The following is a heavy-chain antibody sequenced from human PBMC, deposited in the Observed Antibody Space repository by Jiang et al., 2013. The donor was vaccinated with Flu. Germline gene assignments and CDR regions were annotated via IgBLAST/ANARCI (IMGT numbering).Heavy chain of an antibody. D-gene: IGHD4-17*01. J-gene: IGHJ6*04. CDR3: ATTDTGSYYYYGMDV. CDR2: INHSGST. V-gene: IGHV4-34*01. CDR1: GGSFSGYY. Sequence: LLKPSETLSLTCAVYGGSFSGYYWSWIRQPPGKGLEWIGEINHSGSTNYNPSLKSRVTISVDTSKNQFSLKLSSVTAADTAVYYCATTDTGSYYYYGMDVWGKGTTVTVSS.